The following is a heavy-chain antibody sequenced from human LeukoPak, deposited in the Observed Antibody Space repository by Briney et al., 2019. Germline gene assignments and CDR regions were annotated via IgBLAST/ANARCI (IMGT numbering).Heavy chain of an antibody. CDR3: ARAPSEIGGYYPEYFRH. CDR1: GFTFSIYW. Sequence: PGGSLRLSCAASGFTFSIYWMHWVRQALGKGLVWVSRIKSDGSTRYADSVKGQFTISRDNAKNTVSLQMNSLRAEDTGVYYCARAPSEIGGYYPEYFRHWGQGTLVTVSP. J-gene: IGHJ1*01. V-gene: IGHV3-74*01. D-gene: IGHD3-22*01. CDR2: IKSDGST.